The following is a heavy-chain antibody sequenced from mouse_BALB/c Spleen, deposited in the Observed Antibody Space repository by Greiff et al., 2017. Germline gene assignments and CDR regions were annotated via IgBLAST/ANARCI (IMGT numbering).Heavy chain of an antibody. D-gene: IGHD1-1*01. V-gene: IGHV1-82*01. CDR2: IYPGDGDT. Sequence: VQLQESGPELVKPGASVKISCKASGYAFSSSWMNWVKQRPGQGLEWIGRIYPGDGDTNYNGKFKGKATLTADKSSSTAYMQLSSLTSVDSAVYFCARSRYYGSSSLDYWGQGTTLTVSS. CDR1: GYAFSSSW. CDR3: ARSRYYGSSSLDY. J-gene: IGHJ2*01.